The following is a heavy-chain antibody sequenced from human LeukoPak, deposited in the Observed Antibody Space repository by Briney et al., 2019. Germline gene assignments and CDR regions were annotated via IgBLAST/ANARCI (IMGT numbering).Heavy chain of an antibody. CDR2: INHSGRT. CDR3: ARLDSIGWYGGEHKYYFDY. J-gene: IGHJ4*02. V-gene: IGHV4-34*01. CDR1: GGSFSDYY. Sequence: SETLSLTCAVYGGSFSDYYWSWIRQPPGKGLEWIGEINHSGRTNYNPSLKSRVTISVDTSKKQFSLKLSSVTAADTAVYYCARLDSIGWYGGEHKYYFDYWGQGTLVTVSS. D-gene: IGHD6-19*01.